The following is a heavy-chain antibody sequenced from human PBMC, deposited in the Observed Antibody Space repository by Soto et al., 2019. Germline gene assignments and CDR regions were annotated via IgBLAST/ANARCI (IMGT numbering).Heavy chain of an antibody. D-gene: IGHD2-8*01. V-gene: IGHV4-34*01. Sequence: QVQLQQWGAGLLKPSETLSLTCAVYGGSFSGYYWSWIRQPPGKGLEWIGEINRSGSTNYNPSLSIRVTIPVDTSKNQFSLTLSSVTAAVTAVYYCARLQCTDDVFYTGHDAFDSWGEGTMVTVPS. J-gene: IGHJ3*02. CDR2: INRSGST. CDR3: ARLQCTDDVFYTGHDAFDS. CDR1: GGSFSGYY.